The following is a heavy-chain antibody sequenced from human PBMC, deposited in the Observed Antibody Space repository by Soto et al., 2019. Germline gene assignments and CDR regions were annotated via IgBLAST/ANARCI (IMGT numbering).Heavy chain of an antibody. D-gene: IGHD2-15*01. CDR2: INHSGST. CDR3: AGLGMVAAHREFDP. J-gene: IGHJ5*02. CDR1: GVSFSGYY. V-gene: IGHV4-34*01. Sequence: SETLSLTCAVYGVSFSGYYWIWIRQPPGKGLEWIGEINHSGSTNYNPSLRSRVTISVDKSKSQFFLKLSSVTAADTAIYYCAGLGMVAAHREFDPWGQGTLVTVSS.